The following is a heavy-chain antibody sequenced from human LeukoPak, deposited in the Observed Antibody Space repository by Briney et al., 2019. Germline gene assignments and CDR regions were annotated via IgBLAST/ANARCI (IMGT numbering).Heavy chain of an antibody. V-gene: IGHV1-46*01. CDR2: INPNGDST. CDR3: ARSMIRGATYYFDY. J-gene: IGHJ4*02. CDR1: GKTFTGNF. Sequence: GASVKVPSKESGKTFTGNFIPWVGRAPDQGLEGRGEINPNGDSTSYAQKFQGRVTMTRDTSTSTVYMELSSLRSEDTAVHYCARSMIRGATYYFDYWGQGTLVTVSS. D-gene: IGHD3-10*01.